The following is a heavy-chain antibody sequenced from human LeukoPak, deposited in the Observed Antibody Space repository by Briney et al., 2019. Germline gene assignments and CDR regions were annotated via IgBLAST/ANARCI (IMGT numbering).Heavy chain of an antibody. V-gene: IGHV3-53*01. CDR1: GFTVSSNY. D-gene: IGHD5-24*01. J-gene: IGHJ3*02. CDR2: IYSGGST. CDR3: ASLEMATIHDAFDI. Sequence: GGSLRLSCAASGFTVSSNYMSWVRQAPGKGLEWVSVIYSGGSTYYADSVKGRFTISRDNSKNTLYLQMNSLRAEDTAVYYCASLEMATIHDAFDIWGQGTMVTVSS.